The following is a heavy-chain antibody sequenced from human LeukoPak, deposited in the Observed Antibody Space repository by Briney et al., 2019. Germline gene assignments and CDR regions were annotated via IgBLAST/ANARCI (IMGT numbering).Heavy chain of an antibody. D-gene: IGHD1-1*01. CDR1: GGSISSSIYY. CDR2: IYYSGST. J-gene: IGHJ5*02. V-gene: IGHV4-39*07. Sequence: PSETLSLTCTVSGGSISSSIYYWGWIRQPPGKGLEWIGSIYYSGSTYYNPSLKSRVTISVDTSKNQFSLKLSSVTAADTAVYYCARPQGTNWFDPWGQGTLVTVSS. CDR3: ARPQGTNWFDP.